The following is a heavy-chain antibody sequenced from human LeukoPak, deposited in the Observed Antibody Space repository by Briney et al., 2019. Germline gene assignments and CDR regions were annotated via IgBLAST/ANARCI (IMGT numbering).Heavy chain of an antibody. Sequence: GGSLRLSCVALEFSFETYWMSWVRQAPGKGPEWVANINEDGSEKHYVGSVRGRFTISRDNADNSLHLQMNSLRAEDTAVYYCARVPAATFRTYYYYYYMDVWGKGTTVTVSS. CDR3: ARVPAATFRTYYYYYYMDV. CDR1: EFSFETYW. V-gene: IGHV3-7*01. D-gene: IGHD2-2*01. CDR2: INEDGSEK. J-gene: IGHJ6*03.